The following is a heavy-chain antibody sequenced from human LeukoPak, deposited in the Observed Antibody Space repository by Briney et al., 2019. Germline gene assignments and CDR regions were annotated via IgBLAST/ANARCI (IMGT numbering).Heavy chain of an antibody. Sequence: PSETLSLTCSVSGGSISSSSYCWGWIRQPPGTGLEWIGSIYYSGSTYYNPSLKSRVTISVDTSKNQFSLKLSSVTAADTAVYYCARSRGTSGPADSWGQGTLVTVSS. CDR2: IYYSGST. J-gene: IGHJ4*02. CDR3: ARSRGTSGPADS. D-gene: IGHD2-8*01. CDR1: GGSISSSSYC. V-gene: IGHV4-39*07.